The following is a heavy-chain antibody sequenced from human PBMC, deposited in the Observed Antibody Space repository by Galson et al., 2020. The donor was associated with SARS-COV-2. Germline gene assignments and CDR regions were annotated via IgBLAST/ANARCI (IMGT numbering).Heavy chain of an antibody. J-gene: IGHJ4*02. Sequence: SATLSLTCAVYGGSFNDYSWTWIRQPPGTGLEWIGEIDHSGTTNSNPSLKSRVTISIDTSKNQFSLKLNSVTAADTAVFYCARADTLGIDYWGQGALVTVSS. CDR3: ARADTLGIDY. V-gene: IGHV4-34*01. CDR2: IDHSGTT. CDR1: GGSFNDYS. D-gene: IGHD7-27*01.